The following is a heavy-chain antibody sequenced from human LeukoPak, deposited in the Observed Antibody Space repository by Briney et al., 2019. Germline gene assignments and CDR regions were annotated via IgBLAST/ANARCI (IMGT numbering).Heavy chain of an antibody. CDR1: GFTFSDYY. CDR2: ISSSGSTI. Sequence: GGSLRLSCAASGFTFSDYYMSWIRKAPGKGLEWVSYISSSGSTIYYADSVKGRFTISRDNAKNSLYLQMNSLRAEDTAVYYCARRGDSSGYYYEYNWFDPWGQGTLVTVSS. J-gene: IGHJ5*02. V-gene: IGHV3-11*01. CDR3: ARRGDSSGYYYEYNWFDP. D-gene: IGHD3-22*01.